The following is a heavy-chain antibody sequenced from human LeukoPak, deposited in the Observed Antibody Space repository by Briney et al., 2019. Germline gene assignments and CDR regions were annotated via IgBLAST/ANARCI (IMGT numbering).Heavy chain of an antibody. D-gene: IGHD1-26*01. CDR3: ARVFRGSSPPTRGY. CDR1: GFTFSTYE. Sequence: GGSLRLSCAASGFTFSTYEMIWVRQAPGKGLEWVSYISSSGSAIFYADSVKSRFTISRDNAKNSLYMQMNSLRSEDTAVYYCARVFRGSSPPTRGYWGQGTLVTVSS. CDR2: ISSSGSAI. J-gene: IGHJ4*02. V-gene: IGHV3-48*03.